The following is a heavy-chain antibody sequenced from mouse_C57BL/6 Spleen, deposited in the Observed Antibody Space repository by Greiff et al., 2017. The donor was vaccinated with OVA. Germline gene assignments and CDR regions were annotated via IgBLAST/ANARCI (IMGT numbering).Heavy chain of an antibody. Sequence: EVQLQQSGTVLARPGASVKMSCKTSGYTFTSYWMHWVKQRPGQGLEWIGAIYPGNSDTSYNQKFKGKAKLTAVTSASTAYMELSSLTNEDTAVYYCTPDYGRSYSDYWGQGTTLTVSS. J-gene: IGHJ2*01. D-gene: IGHD1-1*01. CDR2: IYPGNSDT. V-gene: IGHV1-5*01. CDR3: TPDYGRSYSDY. CDR1: GYTFTSYW.